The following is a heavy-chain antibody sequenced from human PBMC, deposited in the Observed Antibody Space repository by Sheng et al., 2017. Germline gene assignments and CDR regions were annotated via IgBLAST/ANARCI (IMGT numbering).Heavy chain of an antibody. Sequence: QLQLQESGPGLVKPSETLSLTCTVSGGSISSSSYYWGWIRQPPGKGLEWIGSIYYSGSTYYNPSLKSRVTISVDTSKNQFSLKLSSVTAADTAVYYCASYPNYGDYTGHYWGQGTLVTVSS. D-gene: IGHD4-17*01. V-gene: IGHV4-39*07. CDR2: IYYSGST. CDR3: ASYPNYGDYTGHY. CDR1: GGSISSSSYY. J-gene: IGHJ4*02.